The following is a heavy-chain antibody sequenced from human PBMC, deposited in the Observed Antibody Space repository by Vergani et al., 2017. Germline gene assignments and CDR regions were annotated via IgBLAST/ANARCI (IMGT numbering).Heavy chain of an antibody. D-gene: IGHD6-13*01. V-gene: IGHV1-69*01. CDR2: IIPIFGTA. CDR3: ARVTPYIAAAGTDI. Sequence: QLVQSGPEVKKPGTSVKVSCKASGGTFSSYAISWVRQAPGQGLEWMGGIIPIFGTANYAQKFQGRVTITADESTSTAYMELSSLRSEDTAVYYCARVTPYIAAAGTDIWGQGTMVTVSS. J-gene: IGHJ3*02. CDR1: GGTFSSYA.